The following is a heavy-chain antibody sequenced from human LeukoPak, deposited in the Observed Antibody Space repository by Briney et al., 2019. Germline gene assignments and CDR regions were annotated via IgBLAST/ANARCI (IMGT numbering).Heavy chain of an antibody. V-gene: IGHV4-61*02. CDR2: IYTSGST. J-gene: IGHJ5*02. CDR3: ARDYCSSTSCYSLGWFDP. D-gene: IGHD2-2*02. CDR1: GGSISSSSYY. Sequence: SETLSLTCTVSGGSISSSSYYWSWIRQPAGKGLEWIGRIYTSGSTNYNPSLKSRVTISVDTSKNQFSLKLSSVTAADTAVYYCARDYCSSTSCYSLGWFDPWGQGTLVTVSS.